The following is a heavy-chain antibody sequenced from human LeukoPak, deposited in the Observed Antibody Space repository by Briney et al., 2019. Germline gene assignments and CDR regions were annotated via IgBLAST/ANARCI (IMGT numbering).Heavy chain of an antibody. J-gene: IGHJ4*02. CDR2: ISSDSTTT. CDR1: GFTFNTYG. Sequence: GGSLRLSCAASGFTFNTYGMNWVRQAPGKGLEWISYISSDSTTTFHADSVKGRFTISRDNSKNTLYLQMNSLTAEDTAVYYCAKIDRVLPPATDYWGQGTLVTVSS. V-gene: IGHV3-48*01. D-gene: IGHD2-15*01. CDR3: AKIDRVLPPATDY.